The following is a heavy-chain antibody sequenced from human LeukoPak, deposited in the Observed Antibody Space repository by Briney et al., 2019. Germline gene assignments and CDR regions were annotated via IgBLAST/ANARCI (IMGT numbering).Heavy chain of an antibody. J-gene: IGHJ5*02. CDR1: GFTFSTYS. CDR3: ARDAIFGVVGMYNWFDP. Sequence: GGSLRLSCAASGFTFSTYSMNWVRQAPGKGLEWVSYISTSSNTIYYADSVKGRFTISRDNAKNSLYLQMNSLRAEDTAVYYCARDAIFGVVGMYNWFDPWGQGTLVTVSS. D-gene: IGHD3-3*01. CDR2: ISTSSNTI. V-gene: IGHV3-48*01.